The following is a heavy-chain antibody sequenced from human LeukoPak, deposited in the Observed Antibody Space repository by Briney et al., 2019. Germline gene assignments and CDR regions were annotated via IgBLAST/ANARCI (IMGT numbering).Heavy chain of an antibody. V-gene: IGHV1-69*01. J-gene: IGHJ4*02. D-gene: IGHD3-22*01. CDR3: ARAPAYSSGSSDY. Sequence: GASVKVSCKASGGTFSSYAISWVRQAPGQVLEWMGGIIPIFGTANYAQKFQGRVTITADESTSTAYMELSSLRSEDTAVYYCARAPAYSSGSSDYWGQGTLVTVSS. CDR2: IIPIFGTA. CDR1: GGTFSSYA.